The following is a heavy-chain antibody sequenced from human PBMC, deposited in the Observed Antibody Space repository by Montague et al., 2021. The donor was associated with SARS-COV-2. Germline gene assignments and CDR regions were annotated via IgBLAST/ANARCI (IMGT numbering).Heavy chain of an antibody. V-gene: IGHV4-34*01. Sequence: SETLSLTCAVYGGSFSGYYWSWIRQPPGKGLEWIGEINHSGSTNYNPSLKSRVTISVDTSKNQFSLKLSSVTAADTAVYYCARGLFEPLDYWGQGTLVTVSS. CDR3: ARGLFEPLDY. CDR1: GGSFSGYY. J-gene: IGHJ4*02. CDR2: INHSGST.